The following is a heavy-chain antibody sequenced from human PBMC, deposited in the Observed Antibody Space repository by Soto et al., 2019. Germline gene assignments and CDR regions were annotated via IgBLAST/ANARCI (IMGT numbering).Heavy chain of an antibody. CDR3: AVRRSFRATYY. D-gene: IGHD2-15*01. Sequence: GESLKISCKASGYSFTTYWIGWVRQMPGKGLEWMGIIYPGDSDTRYSPSFEGLVTISADKSISTAYLQWSSLKASDTAMYYCAVRRSFRATYYWGQGTLVPVYS. J-gene: IGHJ4*02. V-gene: IGHV5-51*01. CDR1: GYSFTTYW. CDR2: IYPGDSDT.